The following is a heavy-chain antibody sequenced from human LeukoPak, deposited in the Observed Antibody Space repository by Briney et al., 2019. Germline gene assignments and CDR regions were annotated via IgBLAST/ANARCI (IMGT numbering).Heavy chain of an antibody. CDR2: IYYSGST. CDR3: ARDNVDIVATITDY. V-gene: IGHV4-38-2*02. Sequence: SETLSLTCTVSGYSVSSGYYWGWIRQPPGKGLEWIGSIYYSGSTYYNPSLKSRVTISVDTSKNQFSLKLSSVTAADTAVYYCARDNVDIVATITDYWGQGTLVTVSS. CDR1: GYSVSSGYY. D-gene: IGHD5-12*01. J-gene: IGHJ4*02.